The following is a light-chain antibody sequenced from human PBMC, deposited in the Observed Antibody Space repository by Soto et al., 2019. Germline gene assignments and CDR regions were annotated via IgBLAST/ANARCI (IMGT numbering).Light chain of an antibody. V-gene: IGLV2-14*01. CDR1: SSDIGAYNY. Sequence: QSALTQPASGSGSHGQSSTISCTGTSSDIGAYNYVSWLQQHPGKAPKLMVYDVSDRPSGVSNRFSGSKSVNTASLTISGLQAEDEADYYCASYTTSTTRYLFGTGTKVTVL. J-gene: IGLJ1*01. CDR3: ASYTTSTTRYL. CDR2: DVS.